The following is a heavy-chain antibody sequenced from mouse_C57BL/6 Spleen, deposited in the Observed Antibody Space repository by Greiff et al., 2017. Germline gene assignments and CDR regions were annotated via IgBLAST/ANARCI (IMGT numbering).Heavy chain of an antibody. CDR3: AREVYYSKGYFDV. CDR1: GYTFTSYW. V-gene: IGHV1-7*01. J-gene: IGHJ1*03. D-gene: IGHD2-5*01. CDR2: INPSSGYT. Sequence: VQGVESGAELAKPGASVKLSCKASGYTFTSYWMHWVKQRPGQGLEWIGYINPSSGYTKYNQKFKDKATLTADKSSSTAYMQLSSLTSEDSAVYYCAREVYYSKGYFDVWGTGTTVTVSS.